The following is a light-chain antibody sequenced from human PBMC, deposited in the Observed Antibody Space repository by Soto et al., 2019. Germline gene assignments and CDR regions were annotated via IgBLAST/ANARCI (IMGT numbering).Light chain of an antibody. CDR3: LQDYSYPRT. Sequence: AMPMTPSPSSLSASVGDRVTITCRASQGIRNDLGWYQQRPGKAPKLLIYATSNLQTGVPSRFSGSGSGTDFTLTISSLQTEDFATYYCLQDYSYPRTFGQGTKVDI. V-gene: IGKV1-6*01. CDR1: QGIRND. CDR2: ATS. J-gene: IGKJ1*01.